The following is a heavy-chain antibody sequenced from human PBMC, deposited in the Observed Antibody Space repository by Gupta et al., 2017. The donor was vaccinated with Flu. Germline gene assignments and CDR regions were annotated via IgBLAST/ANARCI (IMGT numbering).Heavy chain of an antibody. CDR1: GGSLSSCSYY. CDR3: ARPWTGVEEHDAFDI. V-gene: IGHV4-39*01. D-gene: IGHD1-14*01. J-gene: IGHJ3*02. Sequence: QLQLQESGPGLVKPSETLSLTCTVSGGSLSSCSYYWGWIRQAPGKGLEWIGTIFYSGDTYYNPSLKSRVSMSVDTSKNQFSLKLRSLTAADTAVYYCARPWTGVEEHDAFDIWGQGTMVTVSP. CDR2: IFYSGDT.